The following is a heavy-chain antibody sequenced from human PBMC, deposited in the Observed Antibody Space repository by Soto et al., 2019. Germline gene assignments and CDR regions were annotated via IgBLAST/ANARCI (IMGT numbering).Heavy chain of an antibody. CDR3: TRQTRIGYSQGSVRIDP. CDR2: IYSGST. J-gene: IGHJ5*02. D-gene: IGHD5-18*01. V-gene: IGHV4-39*01. CDR1: VSGGSISSNRFY. Sequence: SETLSLTCTVSVSGGSISSNRFYWGWIRQPPGKGLEWIGSIYSGSTYYNPSLKNRVTISEDTSRNQFSLKMSSMTAADTAVYYCTRQTRIGYSQGSVRIDPWGPGILVTVSS.